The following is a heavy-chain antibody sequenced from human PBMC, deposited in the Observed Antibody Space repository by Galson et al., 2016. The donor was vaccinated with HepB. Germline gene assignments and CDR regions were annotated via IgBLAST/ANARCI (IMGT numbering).Heavy chain of an antibody. V-gene: IGHV4-59*01. D-gene: IGHD1-26*01. CDR1: TGDINTYY. CDR2: SYSSGNT. CDR3: ASTPYHRGGSFYYYYYMDV. Sequence: QVELEESGPGLVKPSETLSLTCTVPTGDINTYYWSWIRQPPGEGLELIGFSYSSGNTNYNPSLKSRVTISVDTSRSQFSLKLSSVTAADTAIYYCASTPYHRGGSFYYYYYMDVWGKGTTVTVSS. J-gene: IGHJ6*03.